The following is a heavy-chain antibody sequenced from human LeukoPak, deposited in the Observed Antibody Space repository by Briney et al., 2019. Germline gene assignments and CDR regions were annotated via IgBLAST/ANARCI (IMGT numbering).Heavy chain of an antibody. CDR2: ISAYNANT. CDR1: GYTFTSYG. V-gene: IGHV1-18*01. J-gene: IGHJ4*02. CDR3: ARGGDNVVVPAAMDY. Sequence: ASVKVSCKASGYTFTSYGISWVRQAPGQGLEWMGWISAYNANTNYAQKLQGRVTMTTDTSTSTAYMELRSLRSDDTAVYYCARGGDNVVVPAAMDYWGQGTLVTVSS. D-gene: IGHD2-2*01.